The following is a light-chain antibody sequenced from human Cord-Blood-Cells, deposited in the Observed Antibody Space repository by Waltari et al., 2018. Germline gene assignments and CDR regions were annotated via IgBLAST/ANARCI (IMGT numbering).Light chain of an antibody. V-gene: IGLV3-21*03. Sequence: SYVLTQPPSVSVTPGKTARLTCGGNNIGSKRVHWYQQKPGQAPVLVVYDDSDRPSGIPERFSGSNSGNTATLTISRVEAGDEADYYCQVWDSSSDHYVFGTGTKVTVL. J-gene: IGLJ1*01. CDR1: NIGSKR. CDR3: QVWDSSSDHYV. CDR2: DDS.